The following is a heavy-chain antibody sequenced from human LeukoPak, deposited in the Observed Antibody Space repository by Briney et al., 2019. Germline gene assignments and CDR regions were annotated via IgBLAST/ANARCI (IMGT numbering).Heavy chain of an antibody. J-gene: IGHJ4*02. CDR2: INTKTGNP. CDR1: GYTFTHYG. V-gene: IGHV7-4-1*02. Sequence: ASVKVSCKASGYTFTHYGINWVRQAPGQGLEWMAWINTKTGNPTYAQGFTGRFVFSLDTSVSTAYLQISSLKAEDTAVYYCARVGRSRDGYKKGFDYWGQGTLVTVSS. D-gene: IGHD5-24*01. CDR3: ARVGRSRDGYKKGFDY.